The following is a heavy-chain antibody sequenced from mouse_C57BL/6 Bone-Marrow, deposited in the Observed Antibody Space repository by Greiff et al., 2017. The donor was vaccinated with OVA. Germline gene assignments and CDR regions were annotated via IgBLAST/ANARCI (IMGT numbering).Heavy chain of an antibody. V-gene: IGHV1-5*01. CDR2: IYPGNSDT. Sequence: VQLQQSGTVLARPGASVKMSCKTSGYTFTSYWMHWVKQRPGQGLEWIGAIYPGNSDTSYNQKFKGKAKLTAVTSASTAYMELSRLTNEDSAVYYDTREGTLLWVRHPIFTYWGQGKLVTVST. J-gene: IGHJ3*01. CDR1: GYTFTSYW. D-gene: IGHD2-2*01. CDR3: TREGTLLWVRHPIFTY.